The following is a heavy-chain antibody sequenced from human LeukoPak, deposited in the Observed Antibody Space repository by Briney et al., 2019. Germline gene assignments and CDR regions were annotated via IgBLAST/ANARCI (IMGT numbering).Heavy chain of an antibody. J-gene: IGHJ5*02. D-gene: IGHD6-13*01. V-gene: IGHV4-34*01. CDR1: GGSFSGYY. Sequence: PSETLSLTCAVYGGSFSGYYWSWIRQPSGKGLEWIGEINHSGSTNYKPFLKSRVTISVDTSKNQFSLKLSSVTAADTAVYYCARGHGPSIAAAGTGDVNWLDPWGQGTLVTVSS. CDR2: INHSGST. CDR3: ARGHGPSIAAAGTGDVNWLDP.